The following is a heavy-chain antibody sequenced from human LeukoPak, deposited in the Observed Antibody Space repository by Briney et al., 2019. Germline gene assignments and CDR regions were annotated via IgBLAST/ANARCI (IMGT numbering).Heavy chain of an antibody. CDR1: GFTFSSYG. CDR2: IRYDGSNK. Sequence: PGGSLRLSCAASGFTFSSYGMHWVRQAPGKGLEWVAFIRYDGSNKYYADSVKGRFTISRDNSKNTLYLQMNSLRAEDTAVYYCAKDVTTVVTRLFDYWGQGTLITVSS. D-gene: IGHD4-23*01. J-gene: IGHJ4*02. V-gene: IGHV3-30*02. CDR3: AKDVTTVVTRLFDY.